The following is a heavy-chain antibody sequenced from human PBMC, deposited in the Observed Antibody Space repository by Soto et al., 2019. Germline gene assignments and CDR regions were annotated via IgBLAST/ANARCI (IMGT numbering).Heavy chain of an antibody. CDR3: ARGTVVQPAMHYYFDY. J-gene: IGHJ4*02. CDR1: VGSISSGDYY. CDR2: IYYSGST. D-gene: IGHD2-2*01. V-gene: IGHV4-30-4*01. Sequence: PSETLSLTCTVSVGSISSGDYYWSWIRQPPGKGLEWIGYIYYSGSTYYNPSLKSRVTISVDTSKNQLSLKLSSVTAADTAVYYCARGTVVQPAMHYYFDYSGQGTLVTVSS.